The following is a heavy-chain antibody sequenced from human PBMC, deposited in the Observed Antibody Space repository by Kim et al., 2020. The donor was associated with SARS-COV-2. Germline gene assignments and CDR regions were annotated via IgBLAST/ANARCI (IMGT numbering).Heavy chain of an antibody. CDR2: ASNRGGT. J-gene: IGHJ1*01. CDR3: VRGDVYYPD. D-gene: IGHD3-10*01. V-gene: IGHV4-59*13. Sequence: SETLSLTCTVSGASISAYSWSWIRQPPGKGLDWIGYASNRGGTDYNPSLMGRVTISVDTSKNQFSLKLISVTPSDTALYYCVRGDVYYPDWGQVTLVTVS. CDR1: GASISAYS.